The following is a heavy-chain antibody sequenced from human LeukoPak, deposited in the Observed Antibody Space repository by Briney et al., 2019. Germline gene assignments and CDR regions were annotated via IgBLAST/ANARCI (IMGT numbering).Heavy chain of an antibody. Sequence: SETLSLTCTVSGGSISGYYWSWIRQPPGKGLEWIGEINHSGSTKYNPSLKSRVTISVDSSKNQFSLKLNSVTAADTAVYYCARPNCSGGSCYSHFDYWGQGTLVTVSS. CDR3: ARPNCSGGSCYSHFDY. D-gene: IGHD2-15*01. CDR1: GGSISGYY. V-gene: IGHV4-34*01. CDR2: INHSGST. J-gene: IGHJ4*02.